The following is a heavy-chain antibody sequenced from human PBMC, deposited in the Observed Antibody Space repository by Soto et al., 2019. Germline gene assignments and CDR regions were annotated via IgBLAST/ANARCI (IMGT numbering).Heavy chain of an antibody. J-gene: IGHJ4*02. V-gene: IGHV4-59*01. Sequence: KTSETLSLTCTVSGGSISGYYWSWIRQSPGKGLEWIGYIHYSGSTNYNPSLKSRVTISVDTSKNQLSLKLSSVTAADTAVYYCARGSAAGTKSPFDYWGQGTLVTVSS. CDR2: IHYSGST. CDR3: ARGSAAGTKSPFDY. CDR1: GGSISGYY. D-gene: IGHD6-13*01.